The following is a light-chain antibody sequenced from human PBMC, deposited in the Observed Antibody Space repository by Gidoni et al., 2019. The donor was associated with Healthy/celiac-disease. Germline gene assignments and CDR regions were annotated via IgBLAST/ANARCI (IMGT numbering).Light chain of an antibody. CDR3: QQSYSTPPT. CDR2: AAS. V-gene: IGKV1-39*01. J-gene: IGKJ1*01. CDR1: QSISSY. Sequence: DIQMTQSPSSLSASVGDRVTITCRASQSISSYLNWYQQKPGKAPKLLIYAASSLQSGVPSRFSGSGSGTEFTLTISSLQPEDFATYDCQQSYSTPPTFGQGTKVEIK.